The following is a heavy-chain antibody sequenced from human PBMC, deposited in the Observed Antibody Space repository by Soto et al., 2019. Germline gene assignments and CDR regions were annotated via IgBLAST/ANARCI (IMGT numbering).Heavy chain of an antibody. CDR3: ARERDYYKADY. V-gene: IGHV3-7*01. J-gene: IGHJ4*02. CDR2: IMKDGGVK. CDR1: GFIFSDYW. D-gene: IGHD1-26*01. Sequence: GGSLRLSCEASGFIFSDYWMGWVRQAPGKGLEGVASIMKDGGVKKYVDSVKGRFTISRDNAKNSLFLQLNSLRAEDTAVYDCARERDYYKADYWGQGTLVTVSS.